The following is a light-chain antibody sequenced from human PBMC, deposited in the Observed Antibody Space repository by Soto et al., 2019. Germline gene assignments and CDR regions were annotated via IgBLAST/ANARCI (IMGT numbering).Light chain of an antibody. Sequence: VLTQSPVPLSLSPVERATLSCRPSQSFRGLLASYQQKPGQAPRLLIYDASNRAAGIPPRCSGSRFGTDFTLTISSLEADGSAVYYCEQHHRWPITCGQEPRLVIK. CDR1: QSFRGL. CDR3: EQHHRWPIT. CDR2: DAS. J-gene: IGKJ5*01. V-gene: IGKV3-11*01.